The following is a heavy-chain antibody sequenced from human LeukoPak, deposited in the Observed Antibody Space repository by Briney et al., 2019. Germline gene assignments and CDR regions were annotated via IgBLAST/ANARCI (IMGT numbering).Heavy chain of an antibody. Sequence: GSLRLSCAASGFTVSSNYMSWVRQAPGKGLEWVSVIYSGGSTYYADSVKGRFTISRDNSKNTLYLQMNSLRAEDTAVYYCARVDYYDSSGYLDYWGQGTLVTVSS. CDR3: ARVDYYDSSGYLDY. CDR2: IYSGGST. V-gene: IGHV3-66*01. D-gene: IGHD3-22*01. J-gene: IGHJ4*02. CDR1: GFTVSSNY.